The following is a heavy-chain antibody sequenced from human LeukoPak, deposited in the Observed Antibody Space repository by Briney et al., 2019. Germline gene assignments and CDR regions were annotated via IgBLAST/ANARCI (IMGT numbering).Heavy chain of an antibody. V-gene: IGHV4-34*01. CDR1: GGSPSGYY. Sequence: SGTLSLTRAVYGGSPSGYYWSWIRQPPGRGLEWVGEINHSGGTNYTPSITSGVTISVDPSKNQFSQKLSSVTAADTAVYYGARVDGSCSGGSCYSGTIDYWGQGTLVTVSS. CDR2: INHSGGT. CDR3: ARVDGSCSGGSCYSGTIDY. J-gene: IGHJ4*02. D-gene: IGHD2-15*01.